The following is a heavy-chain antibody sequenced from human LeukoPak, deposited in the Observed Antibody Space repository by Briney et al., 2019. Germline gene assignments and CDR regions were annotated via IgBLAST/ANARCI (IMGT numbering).Heavy chain of an antibody. Sequence: PSETLSLTCTVSGGSISSSSYYWGWIRQPPGKGLEWIGSIYYSGSTYYNPSLKSRVTISVDTSKNQFSLKLSSVTAADTAVYYCARPSAGDEGDYWGQGTLVTVSS. D-gene: IGHD2-21*02. J-gene: IGHJ4*02. V-gene: IGHV4-39*07. CDR2: IYYSGST. CDR3: ARPSAGDEGDY. CDR1: GGSISSSSYY.